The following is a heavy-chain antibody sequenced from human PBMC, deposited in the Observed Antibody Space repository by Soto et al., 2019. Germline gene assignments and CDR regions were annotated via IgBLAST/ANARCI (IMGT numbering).Heavy chain of an antibody. Sequence: PSETLSLTCTVSGGSISSYYWSWIRQPPGKGLEWIGYIYYSGSTNYNPSLKSRVTISVDTSKNQFSLKLSSVTAADTAVYYCARVKSYPRYYYYYGMDVWGQGTTVTVSS. D-gene: IGHD3-10*01. V-gene: IGHV4-59*01. CDR2: IYYSGST. CDR1: GGSISSYY. CDR3: ARVKSYPRYYYYYGMDV. J-gene: IGHJ6*02.